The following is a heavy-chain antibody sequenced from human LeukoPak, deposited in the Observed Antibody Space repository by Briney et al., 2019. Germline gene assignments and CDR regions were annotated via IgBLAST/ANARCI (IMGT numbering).Heavy chain of an antibody. CDR1: GGPISRSDYY. V-gene: IGHV4-39*07. J-gene: IGHJ4*02. CDR3: ARAYTMASYYFDY. CDR2: IYYSGST. Sequence: KPSETLSLTCTVSGGPISRSDYYWGWIRQPPGKGLEWIGSIYYSGSTYYNPSLKSRVTISVDTSKNQFSLKLSSVTAADTAVYYCARAYTMASYYFDYWGQGTLVTVSS. D-gene: IGHD5-24*01.